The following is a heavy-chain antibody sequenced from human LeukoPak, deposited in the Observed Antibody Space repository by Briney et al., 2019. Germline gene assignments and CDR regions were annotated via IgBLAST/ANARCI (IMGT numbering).Heavy chain of an antibody. D-gene: IGHD5-24*01. CDR3: ATVPGGWLQFSR. V-gene: IGHV1-46*01. CDR2: INPSGGST. Sequence: ASVKVSCKASGYTFTSYYMHWVRQAPGQGLEWMGIINPSGGSTSYAQKFQGRVTMTRDMSTSTVYMELSSLRSEDTAVYYCATVPGGWLQFSRWGQGTLVTVSS. J-gene: IGHJ4*02. CDR1: GYTFTSYY.